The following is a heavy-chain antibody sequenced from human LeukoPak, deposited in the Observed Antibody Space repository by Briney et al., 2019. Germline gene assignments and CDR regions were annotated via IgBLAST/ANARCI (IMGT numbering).Heavy chain of an antibody. J-gene: IGHJ4*02. CDR1: GGSFSGYY. CDR3: ARSAFGRYFDY. Sequence: SETLSLTCAVYGGSFSGYYWSWIRQPPGKGLEWIGEINHSGSTNYNPSLKSRVTISVDTSKNQFSLKLSSVTAADTAVYYCARSAFGRYFDYWGQGTLVTVSS. D-gene: IGHD3-10*01. V-gene: IGHV4-34*01. CDR2: INHSGST.